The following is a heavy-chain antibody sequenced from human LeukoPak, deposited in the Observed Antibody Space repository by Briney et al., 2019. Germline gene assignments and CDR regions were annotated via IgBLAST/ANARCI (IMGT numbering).Heavy chain of an antibody. CDR1: GYNFISNW. D-gene: IGHD2-2*01. CDR2: IYSADSHT. J-gene: IGHJ4*02. Sequence: GESLKISCKGSGYNFISNWIAWVRQMPGKGLEWMGIIYSADSHTRYSPSFQGQVTISADKSISTAYLQWSSLEASDTAMYYCARTDCSSTDCYLFDYWGQGTVVTVSP. V-gene: IGHV5-51*01. CDR3: ARTDCSSTDCYLFDY.